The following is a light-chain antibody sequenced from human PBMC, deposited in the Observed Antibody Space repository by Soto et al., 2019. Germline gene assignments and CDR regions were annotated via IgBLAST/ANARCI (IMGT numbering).Light chain of an antibody. J-gene: IGKJ1*01. CDR2: KAS. Sequence: DIQMTQPPSTLSASVGDRVTITCRASQSISSWLAWYQQKPGKAPKLLIYKASSLESGVPSRFSGSGSGTEFTLTISSLHPDDFATYYCQLYNSYWTFGQGTKV. V-gene: IGKV1-5*03. CDR3: QLYNSYWT. CDR1: QSISSW.